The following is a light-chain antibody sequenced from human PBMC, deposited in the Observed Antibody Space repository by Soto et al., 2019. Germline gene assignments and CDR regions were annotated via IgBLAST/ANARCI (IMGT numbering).Light chain of an antibody. Sequence: QSLLTQPPSPSGTPGQRVTISCSGSSPNIGSNYVYWYQQLPGTAPKLLIYRNNQRPSGVPDRFSGSKSGTSASLAISGLRSEDEADYYCAAWDDSLRTVFGTGTKVTVL. CDR1: SPNIGSNY. CDR2: RNN. CDR3: AAWDDSLRTV. J-gene: IGLJ1*01. V-gene: IGLV1-47*01.